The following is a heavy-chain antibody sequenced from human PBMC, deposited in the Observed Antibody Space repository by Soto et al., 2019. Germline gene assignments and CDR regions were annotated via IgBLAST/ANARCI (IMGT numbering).Heavy chain of an antibody. V-gene: IGHV1-46*01. CDR1: EYTFTDYY. J-gene: IGHJ5*01. CDR3: ATAAYSTSWYDF. D-gene: IGHD6-13*01. Sequence: QVQLVQSGAEVKKPGASVKLSCKSSEYTFTDYYIHWLRQAPGQGLEWMGLINPSGGSTSYAQKFQGRVTMTRDTSTSTVYMELSSLRSEDTAVYYCATAAYSTSWYDFWGQGTLVTVSS. CDR2: INPSGGST.